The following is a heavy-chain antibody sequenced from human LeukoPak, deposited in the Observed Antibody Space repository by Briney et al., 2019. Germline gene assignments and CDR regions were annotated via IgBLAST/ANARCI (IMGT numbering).Heavy chain of an antibody. Sequence: GGSLRLSCAASVFTFSSYSMNWVRQAPGKGLEWVSSISSSSSYIYYADSVKGRFTISRDNAKNSLYLQMNSLRAEDTAVYYCARMGLLDWNAPPSDYWGQGTLVTVSS. J-gene: IGHJ4*02. CDR2: ISSSSSYI. CDR1: VFTFSSYS. D-gene: IGHD1-1*01. CDR3: ARMGLLDWNAPPSDY. V-gene: IGHV3-21*01.